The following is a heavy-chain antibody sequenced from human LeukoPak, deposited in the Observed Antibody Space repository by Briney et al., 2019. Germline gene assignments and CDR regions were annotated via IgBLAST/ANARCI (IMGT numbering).Heavy chain of an antibody. CDR1: GGSISSSSYY. Sequence: SETLSLTCTVSGGSISSSSYYWGWIRQPPGKGLEWIGSIYYSGSTYYNPSLKSRVTISVDTSKNQFSLKLSSVTAADTAVYYCAGHIDGYGKYYFDYWGQGTLVTVSS. CDR2: IYYSGST. D-gene: IGHD5-24*01. V-gene: IGHV4-39*07. CDR3: AGHIDGYGKYYFDY. J-gene: IGHJ4*02.